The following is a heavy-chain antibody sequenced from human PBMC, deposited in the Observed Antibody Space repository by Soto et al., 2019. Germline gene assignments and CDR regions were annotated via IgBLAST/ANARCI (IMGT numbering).Heavy chain of an antibody. V-gene: IGHV4-31*03. Sequence: QVQLQESGPGLVKPSQTLSLTCTVSGGSISSGGYYWSWIRQHPGKGLEWIGYIYYSGSTYYNPSLKSRVTISVDTSNNQFSLKLSSVTAADTAVYYCARVQQQLEGDYYYYGMDVWGQGTTVTVSS. CDR1: GGSISSGGYY. CDR3: ARVQQQLEGDYYYYGMDV. J-gene: IGHJ6*02. CDR2: IYYSGST. D-gene: IGHD6-13*01.